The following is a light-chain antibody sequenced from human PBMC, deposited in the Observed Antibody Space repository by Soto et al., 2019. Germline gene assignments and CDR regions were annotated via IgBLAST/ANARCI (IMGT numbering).Light chain of an antibody. V-gene: IGKV3-11*01. CDR3: QQRSNWLT. J-gene: IGKJ4*01. CDR2: DAS. Sequence: EIVLTQSPATLSLSPGERATLSCRASQSVSSYLAWYQQKPGQAPRLLIYDASNRATGIPARFSGSGSGTDFTLTISSLVPEDFAVYYGQQRSNWLTFGGGTKVEIK. CDR1: QSVSSY.